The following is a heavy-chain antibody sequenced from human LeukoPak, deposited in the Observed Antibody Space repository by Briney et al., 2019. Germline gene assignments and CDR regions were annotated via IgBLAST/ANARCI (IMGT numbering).Heavy chain of an antibody. V-gene: IGHV1-69*06. CDR3: ARADSSGWYGHDAFDI. D-gene: IGHD6-19*01. J-gene: IGHJ3*02. Sequence: ASVKVSCKASGGTFSSYAISWVRQAPGQGLEWMGGIIPIFGTANYAQKFQGRVTITADKSTSTAYMELSSLRSEDTAVYYCARADSSGWYGHDAFDIWGQGTMVTVSS. CDR2: IIPIFGTA. CDR1: GGTFSSYA.